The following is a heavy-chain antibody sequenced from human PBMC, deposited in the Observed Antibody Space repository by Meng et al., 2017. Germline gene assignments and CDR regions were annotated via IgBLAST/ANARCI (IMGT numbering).Heavy chain of an antibody. CDR2: IYYSGST. D-gene: IGHD3-22*01. CDR1: GGSISSGGYY. V-gene: IGHV4-31*01. J-gene: IGHJ2*01. CDR3: ARVHYYDSSGYNNWYFDP. Sequence: QVPLQESGPGLVKPSQTLSLTCTVSGGSISSGGYYWSWIRQHPGKGLEWIGYIYYSGSTYYNPSLKSLVTISVDTSKNQFSLKLSSVTAADTAVYYCARVHYYDSSGYNNWYFDPWGRGTLVTVSS.